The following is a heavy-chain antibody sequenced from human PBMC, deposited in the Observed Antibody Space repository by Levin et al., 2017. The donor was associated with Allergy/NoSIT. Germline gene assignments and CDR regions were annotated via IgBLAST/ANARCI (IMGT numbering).Heavy chain of an antibody. D-gene: IGHD3-3*01. CDR2: IYSGGST. V-gene: IGHV3-53*01. J-gene: IGHJ5*02. CDR1: GFTVSSNY. CDR3: ARQSIFGAPGWFDP. Sequence: GGSLRLSCAASGFTVSSNYMSWVRQAPGKGLEWVSVIYSGGSTYYADSVKGRFTISRDNSKNTLYLQMNSLRAEDTAVYYCARQSIFGAPGWFDPWGQGTLVTVSS.